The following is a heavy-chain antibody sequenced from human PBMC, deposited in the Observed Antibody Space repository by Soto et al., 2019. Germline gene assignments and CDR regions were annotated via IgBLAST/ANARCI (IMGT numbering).Heavy chain of an antibody. CDR3: ARRNSLYGMDV. CDR1: GGSISSSSYY. J-gene: IGHJ6*02. CDR2: IYYSGST. D-gene: IGHD6-13*01. V-gene: IGHV4-39*01. Sequence: SETLSLTCTVSGGSISSSSYYWGWIRQPPGKGLEWIGSIYYSGSTYYNPSLKSRVTISVDTSKNQFSLKLSSVTAADTAVYYCARRNSLYGMDVWGQGTTVTSP.